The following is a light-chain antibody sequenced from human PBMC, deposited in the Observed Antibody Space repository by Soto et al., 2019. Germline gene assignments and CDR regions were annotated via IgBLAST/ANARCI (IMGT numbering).Light chain of an antibody. CDR3: AAWDDTMNGPV. J-gene: IGLJ2*01. V-gene: IGLV1-36*01. CDR2: YDD. Sequence: QSVLTQPPSVSEAPRQSVTISCSGSSSNIGNNAVNWYQQLTGQAPKLLIYYDDLLASGVSDRFSGSKSGTSASLDISGLQSEDEADYYCAAWDDTMNGPVFGGGTKVTVL. CDR1: SSNIGNNA.